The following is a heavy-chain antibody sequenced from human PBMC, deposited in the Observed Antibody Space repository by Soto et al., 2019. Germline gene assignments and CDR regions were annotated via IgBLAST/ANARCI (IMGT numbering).Heavy chain of an antibody. CDR3: ATLSGVYYYDSSGYQRFDY. D-gene: IGHD3-22*01. CDR1: GGTFSSYA. Sequence: ASVKVSCKASGGTFSSYAISWVRQAPGQGLEWMGGIIPIFGTANYAQKFQGRVTITADESTSTAYMELSSLRSEDTAVYYCATLSGVYYYDSSGYQRFDYWGQGTLVTVSS. J-gene: IGHJ4*02. V-gene: IGHV1-69*13. CDR2: IIPIFGTA.